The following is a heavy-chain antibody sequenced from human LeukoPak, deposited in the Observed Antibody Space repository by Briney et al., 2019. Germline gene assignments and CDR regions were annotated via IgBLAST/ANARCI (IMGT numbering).Heavy chain of an antibody. J-gene: IGHJ4*02. Sequence: SETLSLTCAVYGGSFSGYYWSWIRQPPGKGLEWIGEINHSGSTNYNPSLKSRVTISVDTSKNQFSLKLSSVTAADTAVCYCASALGGGFDYWGQGTLVTVSS. CDR1: GGSFSGYY. D-gene: IGHD2-15*01. V-gene: IGHV4-34*01. CDR3: ASALGGGFDY. CDR2: INHSGST.